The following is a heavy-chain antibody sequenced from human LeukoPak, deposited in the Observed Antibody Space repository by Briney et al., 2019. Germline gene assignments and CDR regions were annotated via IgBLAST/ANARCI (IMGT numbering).Heavy chain of an antibody. Sequence: GASVNVSCKASGYTFTSYYMHWVRQAPGQGLEWMGIINPNGGSTSYAQKFQGRVTMTRDMSTSTVYMELSSLRSEDTAVYYCARSPDYYDSSGYLHDAFDIWGQGTMVTVSS. CDR3: ARSPDYYDSSGYLHDAFDI. V-gene: IGHV1-46*01. J-gene: IGHJ3*02. CDR1: GYTFTSYY. CDR2: INPNGGST. D-gene: IGHD3-22*01.